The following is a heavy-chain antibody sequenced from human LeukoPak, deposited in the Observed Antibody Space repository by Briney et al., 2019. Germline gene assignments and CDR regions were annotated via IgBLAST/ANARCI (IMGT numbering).Heavy chain of an antibody. V-gene: IGHV4-38-2*01. CDR1: GYSISSGYY. J-gene: IGHJ6*03. Sequence: PSETLSLTCAVSGYSISSGYYWGWIRQPPGKGLEWIGSIYHSGSTYYNPSLKGRVTISVDTSKNQFSLKLSSVTAADTAVYYCARHALEYYYDSSGYYYYYYYYMDVWGKGTTVTVSS. D-gene: IGHD3-22*01. CDR3: ARHALEYYYDSSGYYYYYYYYMDV. CDR2: IYHSGST.